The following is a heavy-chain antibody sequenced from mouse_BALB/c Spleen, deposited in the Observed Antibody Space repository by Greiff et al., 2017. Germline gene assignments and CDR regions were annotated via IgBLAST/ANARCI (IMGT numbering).Heavy chain of an antibody. CDR2: IYPGSGST. CDR3: TRSGSSPHYYAMDY. D-gene: IGHD1-1*01. CDR1: GYTFTSYW. V-gene: IGHV1S22*01. Sequence: LQQPGSELVRPGASVKLSCKASGYTFTSYWMHWVKQRHGQGLEWIGNIYPGSGSTNYDEKFKSKGTLTVDTSSSTAYMHLSSLTSEDSAVYYCTRSGSSPHYYAMDYWGQGTSVTVSS. J-gene: IGHJ4*01.